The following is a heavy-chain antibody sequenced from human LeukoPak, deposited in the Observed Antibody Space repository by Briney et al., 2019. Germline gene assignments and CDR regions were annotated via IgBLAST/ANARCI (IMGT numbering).Heavy chain of an antibody. CDR2: IHYSGGST. CDR1: GLTFSNYA. J-gene: IGHJ6*04. CDR3: AKGYSSSWSAPDV. D-gene: IGHD6-13*01. V-gene: IGHV3-23*01. Sequence: GGSLRLSCVPSGLTFSNYAMTWVRQAPGKGLEWVSSIHYSGGSTYYADSVKGRFTISRDDSKDTLYLQMNSLRAEDTALYYCAKGYSSSWSAPDVWGEGTTVTVSS.